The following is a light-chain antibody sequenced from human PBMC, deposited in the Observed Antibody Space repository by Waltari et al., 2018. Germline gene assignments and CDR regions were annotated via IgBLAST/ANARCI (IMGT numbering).Light chain of an antibody. Sequence: QSVLTQPPSASGTPGERVTISCSGSRSNIGDNAVNWYQHLPGAAPELLIYTDNQRPAGVPVRFSGSKSGTSASLGISGLQSEDEATYYCAAWDDSVNGYVFGSGTEVTVL. V-gene: IGLV1-44*01. CDR3: AAWDDSVNGYV. CDR2: TDN. CDR1: RSNIGDNA. J-gene: IGLJ1*01.